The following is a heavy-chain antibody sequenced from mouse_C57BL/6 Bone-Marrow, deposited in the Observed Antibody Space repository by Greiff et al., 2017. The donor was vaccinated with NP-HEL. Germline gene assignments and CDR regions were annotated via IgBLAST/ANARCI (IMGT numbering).Heavy chain of an antibody. V-gene: IGHV10-1*01. Sequence: EAGGGLVQPKGSLKLSCAASGFSFNTYAMNWVRQAPGKGLEWVARIRSKSNNYATYYADSVKDRFTISRDDSESMLYLQMNNLETEDAAMYYCVRHGGDYWGQGTTLTVSS. CDR1: GFSFNTYA. CDR3: VRHGGDY. J-gene: IGHJ2*01. CDR2: IRSKSNNYAT.